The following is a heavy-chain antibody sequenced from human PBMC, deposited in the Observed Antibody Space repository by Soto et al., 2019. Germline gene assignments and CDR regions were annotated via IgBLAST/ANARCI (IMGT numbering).Heavy chain of an antibody. Sequence: PGGSLRLSCAASGFTVSSNYMSWVRQAPGKGLEWVSVIYSGGSTYYADSVMGRFTISRDNSKNTLYLQMKSLRAEDSAVYYCGRDPPPARHGIDVSGGGTTVSVSS. CDR1: GFTVSSNY. J-gene: IGHJ6*02. CDR2: IYSGGST. V-gene: IGHV3-53*01. D-gene: IGHD2-2*01. CDR3: GRDPPPARHGIDV.